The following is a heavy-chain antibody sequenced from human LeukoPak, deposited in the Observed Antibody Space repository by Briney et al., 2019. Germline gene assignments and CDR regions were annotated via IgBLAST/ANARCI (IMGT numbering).Heavy chain of an antibody. Sequence: GGSLRLSCAASGFTFSSYDMHWVRQAPGKGLEWVSYISSSSTTTHYPDSVKGRFTISRDNAKNSLYLQMNTLRDEDTAVYYCARDLRSGYYLDYWGQGALVTVSS. CDR2: ISSSSTTT. J-gene: IGHJ4*02. CDR1: GFTFSSYD. CDR3: ARDLRSGYYLDY. V-gene: IGHV3-48*02. D-gene: IGHD1-1*01.